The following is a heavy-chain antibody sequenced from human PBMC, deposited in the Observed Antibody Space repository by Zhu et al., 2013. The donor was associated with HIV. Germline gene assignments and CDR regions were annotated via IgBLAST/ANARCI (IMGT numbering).Heavy chain of an antibody. J-gene: IGHJ3*02. V-gene: IGHV1-46*03. CDR1: GNTLTTYF. D-gene: IGHD2-15*01. CDR2: IDPGSGIT. Sequence: QVQLVQSGAEVKKPGASVNVSCKASGNTLTTYFIHWVRQAPGQGLDWVGLIDPGSGITAYAQKFQGRVTVTRDTSTNTVYMELRSLRSEDTALYYCTREFGGNNTFDIWGQGTMVTVSS. CDR3: TREFGGNNTFDI.